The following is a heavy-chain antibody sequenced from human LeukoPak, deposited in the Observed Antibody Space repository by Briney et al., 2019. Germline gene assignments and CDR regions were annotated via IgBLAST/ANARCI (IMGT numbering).Heavy chain of an antibody. CDR1: GFTFSSYG. CDR3: ARDMLGSYYYGSGSRDYGMDV. CDR2: ISYDGSNK. V-gene: IGHV3-30*03. D-gene: IGHD3-10*01. Sequence: GGSLRLSCAASGFTFSSYGMHWVRQAPGKGLEWVAVISYDGSNKYYADSVKGRFTISRDNAKNSLYLQMNSLRAEDTAVYYCARDMLGSYYYGSGSRDYGMDVWGQGTTVTVSS. J-gene: IGHJ6*02.